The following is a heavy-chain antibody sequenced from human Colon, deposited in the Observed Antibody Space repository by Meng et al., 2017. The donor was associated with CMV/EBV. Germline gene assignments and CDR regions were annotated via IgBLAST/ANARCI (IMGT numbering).Heavy chain of an antibody. V-gene: IGHV1-2*02. Sequence: YYGQRFQGRVTMTSDTSTSTAYMELNSLTYDDTAVYYCARGLGAAGKGTWFDPWGQGTLVTVHS. CDR3: ARGLGAAGKGTWFDP. D-gene: IGHD6-13*01. J-gene: IGHJ5*02.